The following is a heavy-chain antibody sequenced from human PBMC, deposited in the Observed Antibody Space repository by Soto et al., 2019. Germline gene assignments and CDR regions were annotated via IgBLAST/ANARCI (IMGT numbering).Heavy chain of an antibody. D-gene: IGHD3-9*01. V-gene: IGHV3-30*18. CDR3: AKAYDILTSYYYGMDV. CDR1: GFTFSSYG. J-gene: IGHJ6*02. CDR2: ISYDGSNK. Sequence: GGSLRLSCAASGFTFSSYGMHWVRQAPGKGLEWVAVISYDGSNKYYADSVKGRFTISRDNSKNTLYLQMNSLRAEDTAVYYCAKAYDILTSYYYGMDVWGQGTTVTVSS.